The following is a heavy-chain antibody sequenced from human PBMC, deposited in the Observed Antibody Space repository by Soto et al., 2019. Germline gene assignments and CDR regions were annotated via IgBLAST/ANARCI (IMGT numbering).Heavy chain of an antibody. Sequence: PVVSLILSCSASVFTFSSYLVSWVREAPVNGLEWVANIKQDLSEKYYVYSVKGRFTISIDNAKNSLYLQMNSLRAEDTAVYYCARDSNGIVVVVDANFDYWGQGNLVTVSS. D-gene: IGHD2-15*01. J-gene: IGHJ4*02. CDR3: ARDSNGIVVVVDANFDY. CDR2: IKQDLSEK. V-gene: IGHV3-7*01. CDR1: VFTFSSYL.